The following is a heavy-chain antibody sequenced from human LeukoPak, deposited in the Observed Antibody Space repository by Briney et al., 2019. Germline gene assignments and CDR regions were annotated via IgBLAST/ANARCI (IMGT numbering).Heavy chain of an antibody. CDR2: ISSSSSTI. J-gene: IGHJ4*02. CDR1: GFTFSSYS. V-gene: IGHV3-48*01. Sequence: SGGSLRLSCAASGFTFSSYSMNWVRQAPGKGLEWVSYISSSSSTIYYADSAKGRFTISRDNAKNSLYLQMNSLRAEDTAVYYCARGQWRRWGQGTLVTVSS. D-gene: IGHD6-19*01. CDR3: ARGQWRR.